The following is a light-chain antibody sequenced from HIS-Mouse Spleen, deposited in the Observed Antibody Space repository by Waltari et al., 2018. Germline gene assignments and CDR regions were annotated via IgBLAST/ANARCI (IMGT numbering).Light chain of an antibody. V-gene: IGLV1-47*01. CDR3: AAWDDSLSGWV. J-gene: IGLJ3*02. CDR1: SSNIGSNY. Sequence: QSVLTQPPSASGTPGQRVTIPCSGSSSNIGSNYVYCYQQLPGTAPQLLIYRNNQRPSGVPDRFSGSKSGTSASLAISGLRSEDEADYYCAAWDDSLSGWVFGGGTKLTVL. CDR2: RNN.